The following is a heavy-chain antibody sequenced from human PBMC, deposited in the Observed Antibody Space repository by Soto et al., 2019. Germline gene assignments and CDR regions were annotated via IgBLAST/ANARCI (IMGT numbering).Heavy chain of an antibody. CDR3: ARQTVYYDSSGYHVGAFDI. D-gene: IGHD3-22*01. V-gene: IGHV5-51*01. CDR1: GYSFTSYW. CDR2: IYPGDSDT. J-gene: IGHJ3*02. Sequence: GESLKISCKGSGYSFTSYWIGWVRQMPGKGLEWMGIIYPGDSDTRYSPSFQGQVTISADKSISTAYLQWSSLKASDTAMYYCARQTVYYDSSGYHVGAFDIWGQGTMVTVSS.